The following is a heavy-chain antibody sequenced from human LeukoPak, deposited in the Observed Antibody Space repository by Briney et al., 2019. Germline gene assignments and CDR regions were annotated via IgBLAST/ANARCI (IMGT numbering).Heavy chain of an antibody. CDR2: INPNSGGT. CDR1: GYTFTGYY. J-gene: IGHJ5*02. V-gene: IGHV1-2*02. D-gene: IGHD6-13*01. Sequence: ASVKVSCKASGYTFTGYYMHWVRQAPGQGLEWMGWINPNSGGTNYAQKFQGRVTMTRDTSISTAYMELSGLRSDDTAVYYCARGKYSSSWYHWFDPWGQGTLVTVSS. CDR3: ARGKYSSSWYHWFDP.